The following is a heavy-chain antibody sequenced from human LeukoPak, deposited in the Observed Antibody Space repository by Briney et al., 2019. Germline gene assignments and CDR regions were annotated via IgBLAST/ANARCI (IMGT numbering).Heavy chain of an antibody. CDR2: MNPNSGNT. V-gene: IGHV1-8*02. Sequence: ASVKVSCKTYGYTFSAYHIHWVRQATGQGLEWMGWMNPNSGNTGYAQKFQGRVTMTRNTSISTAYMELSSLRSEDTAVYYCARGPLGYYYDSSGYYSYYYYYYMDVWGKGTTVIVSS. CDR3: ARGPLGYYYDSSGYYSYYYYYYMDV. CDR1: GYTFSAYH. J-gene: IGHJ6*03. D-gene: IGHD3-22*01.